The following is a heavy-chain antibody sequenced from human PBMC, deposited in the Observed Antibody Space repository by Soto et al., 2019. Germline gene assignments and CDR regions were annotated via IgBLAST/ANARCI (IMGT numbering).Heavy chain of an antibody. CDR1: GFTFSSYA. CDR3: AKDGKDSEAVVNWNLVKYYYGMDV. V-gene: IGHV3-30*18. J-gene: IGHJ6*02. Sequence: PGGSLRLSCAASGFTFSSYAMHWARQAPGKGLEWVTVISIRGGDEYYAESVRGRFTISRDNSKNTLYLQMNSLRAEDTAVYYCAKDGKDSEAVVNWNLVKYYYGMDVWGQGTTVTVSS. D-gene: IGHD1-7*01. CDR2: ISIRGGDE.